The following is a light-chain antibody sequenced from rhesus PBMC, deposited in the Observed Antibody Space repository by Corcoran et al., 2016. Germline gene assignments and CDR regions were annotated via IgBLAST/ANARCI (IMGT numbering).Light chain of an antibody. Sequence: DIQMTQSPSSLSASVGDTVTITCQASQGIGKNLNWYQQKPGKAPKLLNYAASSLQSGIPSRFSGSGSGTEFTLPIRSLQPEDFTTYYFPHDFSYAPLTFGGGTKVEIQ. CDR2: AAS. V-gene: IGKV1-28*02. CDR1: QGIGKN. CDR3: PHDFSYAPLT. J-gene: IGKJ4*01.